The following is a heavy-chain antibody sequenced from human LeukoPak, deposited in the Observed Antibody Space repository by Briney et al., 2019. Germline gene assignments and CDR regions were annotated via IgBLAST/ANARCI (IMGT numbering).Heavy chain of an antibody. D-gene: IGHD6-19*01. Sequence: PGGSLRLSCAASGFTFSNAWMSWVRQAPGKGLEWVAFIRYDGSNKYYADSVKGRFTISRDNSKNTLYLQMNSLRAEDTAVYYCAKVRGNPYSSGWYYFDYWGQGTLVTVSS. CDR1: GFTFSNAW. J-gene: IGHJ4*02. CDR2: IRYDGSNK. CDR3: AKVRGNPYSSGWYYFDY. V-gene: IGHV3-30*02.